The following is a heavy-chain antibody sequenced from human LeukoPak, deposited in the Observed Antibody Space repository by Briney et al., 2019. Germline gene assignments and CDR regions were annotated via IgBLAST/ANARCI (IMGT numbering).Heavy chain of an antibody. CDR3: ARAGVVVAATPLGLDY. D-gene: IGHD2-15*01. CDR2: INHSGCT. CDR1: GGSFSGYY. V-gene: IGHV4-34*01. Sequence: SETLSLTCAVYGGSFSGYYWSWIRQPPGKGLEWIGEINHSGCTNYNPSLKSRVTISVDTSKNQFSLKLSSVTAADTAVYYYARAGVVVAATPLGLDYWGQGTLVTVSS. J-gene: IGHJ4*02.